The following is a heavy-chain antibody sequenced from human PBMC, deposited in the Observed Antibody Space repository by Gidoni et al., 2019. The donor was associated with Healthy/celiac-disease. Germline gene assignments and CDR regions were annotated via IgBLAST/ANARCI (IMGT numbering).Heavy chain of an antibody. CDR3: AAGAEYSGSYDY. CDR1: GFPFTSSA. CDR2: IVVGSGNT. D-gene: IGHD1-26*01. V-gene: IGHV1-58*02. Sequence: QMQLVQSGPEVKKPGTSVKVSCKASGFPFTSSAMQWVRQARGQRLEWIGWIVVGSGNTNYAQKFQERVTITRDMSTSTAYMELSSLRSEDTAVYYCAAGAEYSGSYDYWGQGTLVTVSS. J-gene: IGHJ4*02.